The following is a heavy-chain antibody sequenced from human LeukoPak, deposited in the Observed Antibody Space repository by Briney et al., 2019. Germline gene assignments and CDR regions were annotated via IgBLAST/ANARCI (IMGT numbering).Heavy chain of an antibody. CDR2: IYYSGST. CDR3: ARVRPSPPPYYYYYYMDV. V-gene: IGHV4-59*01. CDR1: GGSFSGYY. J-gene: IGHJ6*03. Sequence: SSETLSLTCAVYGGSFSGYYWSWIRQPPGKGLEWIGYIYYSGSTNYNPSLKSRVTISVDASKNQFSLKLSSVTAADTAVYYCARVRPSPPPYYYYYYMDVWGKGTTVTISS.